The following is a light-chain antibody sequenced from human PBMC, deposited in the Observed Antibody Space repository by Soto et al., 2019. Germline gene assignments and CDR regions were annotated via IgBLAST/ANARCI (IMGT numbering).Light chain of an antibody. J-gene: IGKJ4*01. CDR2: AAS. CDR3: QQTYSTPLT. Sequence: IQMTQSPSSLSASVGGRVAISCRASHYISTYLNWYQQRPGKAPKLLIYAASSLQSGVPSRPSGSGSGTDFTLTISSLQPEDFATYYCQQTYSTPLTFGGGTKVDIK. V-gene: IGKV1-39*01. CDR1: HYISTY.